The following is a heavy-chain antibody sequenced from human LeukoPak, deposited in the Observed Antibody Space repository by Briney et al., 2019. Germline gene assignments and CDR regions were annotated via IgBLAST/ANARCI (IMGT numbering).Heavy chain of an antibody. CDR3: ARAPKVVPAAMRQKMGRELWFDP. V-gene: IGHV1-8*01. D-gene: IGHD2-2*01. Sequence: VASVKVSCKASGYTFTSYDINWVRQATGQGLEWMGWMNPNSGNTGYAQKFQGRVTMTRNTSISTAYMELSSLRSEDTAVYYCARAPKVVPAAMRQKMGRELWFDPWGQGTLVTVSS. J-gene: IGHJ5*02. CDR1: GYTFTSYD. CDR2: MNPNSGNT.